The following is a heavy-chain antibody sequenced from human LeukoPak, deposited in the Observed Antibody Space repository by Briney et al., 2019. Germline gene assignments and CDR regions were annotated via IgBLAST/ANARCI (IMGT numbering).Heavy chain of an antibody. CDR3: TTEDFDCSSTSCLFDY. Sequence: GGSLRLSCAASGFTFSNAWMSWVRQAPGKGLEWVGRIKSKTDGGTTDYAAPVKGRFTISRDDSKNTLYLQMNSLKTEDTAVYYCTTEDFDCSSTSCLFDYWGQGTLVTVSS. CDR1: GFTFSNAW. D-gene: IGHD2-2*01. J-gene: IGHJ4*02. CDR2: IKSKTDGGTT. V-gene: IGHV3-15*01.